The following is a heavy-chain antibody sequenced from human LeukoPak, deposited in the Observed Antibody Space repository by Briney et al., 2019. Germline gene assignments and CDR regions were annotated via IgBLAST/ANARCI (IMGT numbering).Heavy chain of an antibody. CDR3: ARDQKGSYQFDY. Sequence: GGSLRLSCAASGFTFSSNSMNWVRQAPGKGLEWVSVIYSGGSTYYADSVKGRFTISRDNSKNTLYLQMNSLRAEDTAVYYCARDQKGSYQFDYWGQGTLVTVSS. D-gene: IGHD1-26*01. CDR1: GFTFSSNS. J-gene: IGHJ4*02. CDR2: IYSGGST. V-gene: IGHV3-53*01.